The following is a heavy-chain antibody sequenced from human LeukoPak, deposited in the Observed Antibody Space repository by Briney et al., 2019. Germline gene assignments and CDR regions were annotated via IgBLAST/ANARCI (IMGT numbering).Heavy chain of an antibody. V-gene: IGHV1-24*01. CDR2: FDPEDGET. Sequence: GASVKVSCKVSLYTRTESSIQWVRQAPGNSPEGRGSFDPEDGETIYAQKFHGRVTMTEDTSTNTAYMELSSLGSEDTAVYYCATTPGGISAAGIDYWGQGTLVTVSS. J-gene: IGHJ4*02. CDR1: LYTRTESS. CDR3: ATTPGGISAAGIDY. D-gene: IGHD6-13*01.